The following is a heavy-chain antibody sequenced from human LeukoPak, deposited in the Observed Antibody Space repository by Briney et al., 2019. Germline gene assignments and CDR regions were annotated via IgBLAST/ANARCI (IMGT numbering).Heavy chain of an antibody. CDR3: ARGSGAFDI. CDR1: GFTFSTYA. Sequence: PGGSLRLSCAASGFTFSTYAMNWVRQAPGKGLEWVSYISLSSGTIYYADSVKGRFTISRDNAKNSLYLQMNSLRVEDTGVYYCARGSGAFDIWGQGTMVTVSS. CDR2: ISLSSGTI. V-gene: IGHV3-48*04. D-gene: IGHD1-14*01. J-gene: IGHJ3*02.